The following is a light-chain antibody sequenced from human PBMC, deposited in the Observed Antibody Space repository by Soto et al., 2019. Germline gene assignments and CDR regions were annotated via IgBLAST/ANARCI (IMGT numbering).Light chain of an antibody. J-gene: IGKJ1*01. CDR1: QSIYSY. V-gene: IGKV1-5*03. CDR3: QQYSLGGT. CDR2: KAS. Sequence: DIQMTQSPSTLSASVGDRVTITCRASQSIYSYLAWYQQKPGKAPKLLIYKASNLESGVPSRFSGSGSGTEFTLTTSSLQPDDFATYYCQQYSLGGTFGQGTKVEIK.